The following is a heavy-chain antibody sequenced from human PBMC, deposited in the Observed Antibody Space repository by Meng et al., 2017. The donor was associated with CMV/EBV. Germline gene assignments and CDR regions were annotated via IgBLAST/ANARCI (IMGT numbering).Heavy chain of an antibody. CDR2: ISSSSSYI. CDR3: ARNEGSSLGY. J-gene: IGHJ4*02. CDR1: GFTFSSYS. V-gene: IGHV3-21*01. D-gene: IGHD1-26*01. Sequence: GESLKISCAASGFTFSSYSMNWVRQAPGKGLEWVSSISSSSSYIYYADSVKGRFTISRDNAKNSLYLQMNSLRAEDTAVYYCARNEGSSLGYWGQGTLVPFSS.